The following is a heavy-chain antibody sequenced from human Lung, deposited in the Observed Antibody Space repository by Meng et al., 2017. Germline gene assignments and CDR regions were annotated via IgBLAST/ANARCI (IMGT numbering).Heavy chain of an antibody. Sequence: QLGVSGGGFVPAGGFLRLSCAAPGFTFTDHWMHWGRQGPGKGLVWVSRINRDGTKPTYADSVKRRFTISRDNAKNKLYLQMNNLRAEDTAFYYCTNDRLNHWGQGALVTVSS. CDR1: GFTFTDHW. CDR2: INRDGTKP. D-gene: IGHD1-1*01. V-gene: IGHV3-74*01. J-gene: IGHJ1*01. CDR3: TNDRLNH.